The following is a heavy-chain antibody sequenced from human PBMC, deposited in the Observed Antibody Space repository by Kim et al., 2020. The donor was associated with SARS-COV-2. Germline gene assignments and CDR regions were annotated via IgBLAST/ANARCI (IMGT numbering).Heavy chain of an antibody. CDR3: ARDARYDNYYYYGMDV. J-gene: IGHJ6*02. V-gene: IGHV3-74*01. D-gene: IGHD1-1*01. Sequence: DSVKGRFTSSRDNAKNTLYLQMNSLRAEDTAVYYCARDARYDNYYYYGMDVWGQGTTVTVSS.